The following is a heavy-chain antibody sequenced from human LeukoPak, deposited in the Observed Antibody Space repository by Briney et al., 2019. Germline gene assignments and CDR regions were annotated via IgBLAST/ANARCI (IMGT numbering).Heavy chain of an antibody. J-gene: IGHJ4*02. V-gene: IGHV3-23*01. CDR1: FTFXSYA. CDR3: AKDRPNYYDSSGHYYRRNGDY. CDR2: ITXSGGST. D-gene: IGHD3-22*01. Sequence: FTFXSYAXXXVRQAPGKGLXXXXSITXSGGSTYYAGSVKGQFTISRDNSKNTVYLQMNSLRAEDTAVYYCAKDRPNYYDSSGHYYRRNGDYWGQGTLVTVSS.